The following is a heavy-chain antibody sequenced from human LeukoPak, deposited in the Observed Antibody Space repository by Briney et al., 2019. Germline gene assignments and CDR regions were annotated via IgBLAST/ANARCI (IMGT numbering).Heavy chain of an antibody. Sequence: GGSLRLSCAASGFTFSSYWMHWVRQAPGKGLVWGSRINTDGSSTSYADSVKGRFTISRDNAKDTLYLQMNSLRAEDTAVYYCASSIRHYYDSSGYHDYWGQGTLVTVSS. D-gene: IGHD3-22*01. CDR3: ASSIRHYYDSSGYHDY. V-gene: IGHV3-74*01. J-gene: IGHJ4*02. CDR1: GFTFSSYW. CDR2: INTDGSST.